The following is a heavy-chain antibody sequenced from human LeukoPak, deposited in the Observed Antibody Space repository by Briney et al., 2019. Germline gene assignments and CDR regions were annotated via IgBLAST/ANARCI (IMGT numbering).Heavy chain of an antibody. J-gene: IGHJ4*02. D-gene: IGHD1-1*01. Sequence: ASVKVSCKASGYTFTSYGISWVRQAPGQGPEWMGWISAYNGNTKYAQKLQGRVTMTTDTSTSTAYMELRSLRSDDTAVYYCARDQWNWNDGSLGYWGQGTLVTVSS. CDR2: ISAYNGNT. V-gene: IGHV1-18*01. CDR3: ARDQWNWNDGSLGY. CDR1: GYTFTSYG.